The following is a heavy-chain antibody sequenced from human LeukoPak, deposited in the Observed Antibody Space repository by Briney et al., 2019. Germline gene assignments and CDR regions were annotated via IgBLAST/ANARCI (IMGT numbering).Heavy chain of an antibody. CDR2: INQSGST. V-gene: IGHV4-34*01. Sequence: PSETLSLTCAVYGGSFSGYYWSRIRQPPGKGLEWIGEINQSGSTNYNPSLKSRVTMSVDTSKNQFSLKLRSVTAADTAVYYCGRGTAQLFFDYWGQGTLVTVSS. CDR1: GGSFSGYY. J-gene: IGHJ4*02. CDR3: GRGTAQLFFDY. D-gene: IGHD5-18*01.